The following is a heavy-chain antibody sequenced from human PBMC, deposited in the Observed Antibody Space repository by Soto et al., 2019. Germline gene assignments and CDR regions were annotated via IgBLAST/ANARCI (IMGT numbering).Heavy chain of an antibody. CDR3: ARGLFGSGSYYPMRGYYYYGMDV. J-gene: IGHJ6*02. CDR1: GGTFSSYA. Sequence: ASVKVSCKASGGTFSSYAISWVRQAPGQGLEWMGGIIPIFGTANYAQKFQGRVTITGDESTSTAYMELSSLRSEDTAVYYCARGLFGSGSYYPMRGYYYYGMDVWGQGTTVTVSS. CDR2: IIPIFGTA. V-gene: IGHV1-69*13. D-gene: IGHD3-10*01.